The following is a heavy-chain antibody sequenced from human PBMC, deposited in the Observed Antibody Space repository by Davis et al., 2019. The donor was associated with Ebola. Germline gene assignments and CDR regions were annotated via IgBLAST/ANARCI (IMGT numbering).Heavy chain of an antibody. D-gene: IGHD4-17*01. CDR1: GGSISAYY. J-gene: IGHJ4*02. Sequence: MPSETLSLTCTVSGGSISAYYWSWIRQPPGKALECIGYIYYSGSTNYNPSLKSRVTISVDTSKNQFSLKLSSVTAADTALYYCARVLGNGDLLLDYWGQGTLVTVSS. CDR3: ARVLGNGDLLLDY. V-gene: IGHV4-59*01. CDR2: IYYSGST.